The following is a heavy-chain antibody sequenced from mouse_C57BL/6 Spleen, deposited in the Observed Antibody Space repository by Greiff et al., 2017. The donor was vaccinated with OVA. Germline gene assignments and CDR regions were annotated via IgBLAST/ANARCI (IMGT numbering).Heavy chain of an antibody. Sequence: DVQLVESGGGLVKPGGSLKLSCAASGFTFSDYGMHWVRQAPEKGLEWVAYISSGSSTIYYADTVKGRFTISRDNTKNTLFLQMTSLRSEDTAMYYCARACSSSYEAWFAYWGQGTLVTVSA. J-gene: IGHJ3*01. CDR3: ARACSSSYEAWFAY. V-gene: IGHV5-17*01. D-gene: IGHD1-1*01. CDR2: ISSGSSTI. CDR1: GFTFSDYG.